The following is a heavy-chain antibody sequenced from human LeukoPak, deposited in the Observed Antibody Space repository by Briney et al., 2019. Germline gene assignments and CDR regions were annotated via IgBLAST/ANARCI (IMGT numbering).Heavy chain of an antibody. CDR2: INHSGST. V-gene: IGHV4-34*01. J-gene: IGHJ4*02. CDR3: ARPLLWFGHTTYYFDY. Sequence: SETLSLTCAVYGGSFSGYYWSWIRQPPGKGLEWIGEINHSGSTNYNPSLKSRVTISVDTSKNQFSLKLSSVTAADTAVYYCARPLLWFGHTTYYFDYWGQGTLVTVSS. D-gene: IGHD3-10*01. CDR1: GGSFSGYY.